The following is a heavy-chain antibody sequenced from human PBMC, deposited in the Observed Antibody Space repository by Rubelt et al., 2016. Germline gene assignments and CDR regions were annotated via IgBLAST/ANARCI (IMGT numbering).Heavy chain of an antibody. CDR2: IYYSGST. J-gene: IGHJ6*02. CDR1: GGSISSYY. Sequence: QVQLQQWGAGLLKPSETLSLTCTVSGGSISSYYWSWIRQPPGKGLEWIGYIYYSGSTNYNPSLKSRVTISVDTSKNQFSLKLSSVTAADTAVYYCARDLYYGMDVWGQGTTVTVSS. V-gene: IGHV4-59*01. CDR3: ARDLYYGMDV.